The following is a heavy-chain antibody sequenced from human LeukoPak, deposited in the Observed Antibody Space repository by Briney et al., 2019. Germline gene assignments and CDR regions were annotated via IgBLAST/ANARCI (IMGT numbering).Heavy chain of an antibody. Sequence: KASETLSLTCAVYGGSFSGYYWSWIRQPPGKGLEWIGEINHSGSTNYNPSLKSRVTISVDTSKSQFSLKLSSVTAADTAVYYCASRGHTRITMVRGVIQHYYYYYMDVWGKGTTVTISS. V-gene: IGHV4-34*01. CDR1: GGSFSGYY. D-gene: IGHD3-10*01. J-gene: IGHJ6*03. CDR3: ASRGHTRITMVRGVIQHYYYYYMDV. CDR2: INHSGST.